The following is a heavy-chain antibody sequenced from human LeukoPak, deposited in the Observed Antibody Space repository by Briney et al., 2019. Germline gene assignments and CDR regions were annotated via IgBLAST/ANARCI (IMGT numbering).Heavy chain of an antibody. D-gene: IGHD4-17*01. CDR3: ARIYGDYDY. V-gene: IGHV1-2*06. CDR1: GYTFTSYG. Sequence: GASVKVSCKASGYTFTSYGISWVRQAPGQGLEWMGRINPNSGGTNYAQKFQGRVTMTRDMSISTAYMELSRLRSDDTAVYYCARIYGDYDYWGQGTLVTVSS. J-gene: IGHJ4*02. CDR2: INPNSGGT.